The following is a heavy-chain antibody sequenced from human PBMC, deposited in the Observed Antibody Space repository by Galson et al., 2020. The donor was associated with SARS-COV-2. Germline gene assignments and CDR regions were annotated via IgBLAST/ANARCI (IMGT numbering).Heavy chain of an antibody. V-gene: IGHV3-23*01. Sequence: GESLKISCAASGFTFSGHAMTWVRQAPGKGLEWVSSVAASGSSTFYTESVKGRFAISRDNSKNTVYLQMNSLRAEDTALYYCAKTKVATGGGFHIWGQGTMVTVSS. J-gene: IGHJ3*02. CDR3: AKTKVATGGGFHI. D-gene: IGHD2-15*01. CDR2: VAASGSST. CDR1: GFTFSGHA.